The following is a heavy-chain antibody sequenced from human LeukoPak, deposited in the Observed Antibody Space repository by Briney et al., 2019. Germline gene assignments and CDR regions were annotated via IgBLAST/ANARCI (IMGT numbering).Heavy chain of an antibody. Sequence: GGSLRLSCAASGFTFASSAVNWVRQAPGKGLEWVSSIIVSGTTYYADSVKGRFTISRDSFRGTLFLQMDSLRVEDTAVYFCAKGSVGNADFASWGQGALVTVSS. CDR2: IIVSGTT. CDR1: GFTFASSA. V-gene: IGHV3-23*01. CDR3: AKGSVGNADFAS. J-gene: IGHJ4*02. D-gene: IGHD6-25*01.